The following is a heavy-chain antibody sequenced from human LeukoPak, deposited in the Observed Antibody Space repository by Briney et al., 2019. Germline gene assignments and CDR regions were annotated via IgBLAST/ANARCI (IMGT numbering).Heavy chain of an antibody. D-gene: IGHD1-1*01. V-gene: IGHV3-21*01. CDR3: ARDWNYYSC. Sequence: PGGSLRLSCAASGFTFSSYSMNWVRQAPGKGLEWVSSISSSSGSIYYADSVKGRFTISRDNAKNSLYLQMNSLRAEDTAVCYCARDWNYYSCWGQGTLVTVSS. J-gene: IGHJ4*02. CDR2: ISSSSGSI. CDR1: GFTFSSYS.